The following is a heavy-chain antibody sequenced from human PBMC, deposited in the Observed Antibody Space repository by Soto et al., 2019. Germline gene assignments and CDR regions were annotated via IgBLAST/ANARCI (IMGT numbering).Heavy chain of an antibody. CDR1: GFTFSSYA. Sequence: GGSLRLSCAASGFTFSSYAMSWVRQAPGKGLEWVSAISGSDGSTYYADSVKGRFTISRDNSKNTLYLQMNSLRAEDTAVYYCAKFNTLRFLEWSPPNDYYYYYGMDVWGQGTTVTVSS. CDR2: ISGSDGST. CDR3: AKFNTLRFLEWSPPNDYYYYYGMDV. D-gene: IGHD3-3*01. J-gene: IGHJ6*02. V-gene: IGHV3-23*01.